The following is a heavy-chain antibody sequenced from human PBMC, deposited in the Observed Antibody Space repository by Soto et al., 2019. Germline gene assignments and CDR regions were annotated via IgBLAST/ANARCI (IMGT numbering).Heavy chain of an antibody. Sequence: QVQLVESGGGVVQPERSQRLSCTASKFTFASYVMHWVRQAPGEGLEWVALISFDGTNKYYADSVKGRFTISRDNSKNTMYLQMNSLRPEYTAVYYCAREMIPLIMGGMSAMDVWGQGTTVTDS. D-gene: IGHD3-22*01. CDR2: ISFDGTNK. J-gene: IGHJ6*02. V-gene: IGHV3-30*04. CDR1: KFTFASYV. CDR3: AREMIPLIMGGMSAMDV.